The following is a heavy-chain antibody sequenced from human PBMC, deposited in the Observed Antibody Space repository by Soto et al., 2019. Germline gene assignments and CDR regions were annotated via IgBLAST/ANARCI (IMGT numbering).Heavy chain of an antibody. CDR2: ICGSGGNT. J-gene: IGHJ4*02. V-gene: IGHV3-23*01. D-gene: IGHD6-13*01. Sequence: GGSLRLSCAASGFTFSSYGMHWVRQAPGKGLEWVSAICGSGGNTYYADSVKGRFTISKENSKNTLYLQMNSLGADDTAVYYCAKGSAGARPYYFDYWGQGTLVTVSS. CDR3: AKGSAGARPYYFDY. CDR1: GFTFSSYG.